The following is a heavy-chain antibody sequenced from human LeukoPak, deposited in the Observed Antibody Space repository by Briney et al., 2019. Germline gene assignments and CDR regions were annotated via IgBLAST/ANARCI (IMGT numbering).Heavy chain of an antibody. Sequence: GGSLRLSCAASGFSFTNYAMAWVRQAPGKGLEWVSTISGSGGRTYYADSVKGRFTISRDNSKNTLNLQMNSLRAEDTAEYYCAKDRTYCSSTNCYGTYYFDYWGQGTLVTVSS. CDR1: GFSFTNYA. CDR2: ISGSGGRT. CDR3: AKDRTYCSSTNCYGTYYFDY. V-gene: IGHV3-23*01. J-gene: IGHJ4*02. D-gene: IGHD2-2*01.